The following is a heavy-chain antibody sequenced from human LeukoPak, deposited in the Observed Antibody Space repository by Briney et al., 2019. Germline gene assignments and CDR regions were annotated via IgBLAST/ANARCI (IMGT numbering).Heavy chain of an antibody. J-gene: IGHJ5*02. CDR2: INPNSGGT. CDR1: GYTFTGYY. Sequence: ASVKVSCKASGYTFTGYYMHWVRQAPGQGLEWMGWINPNSGGTNYAQKFQGRVTMTRDTSISTAYMELSRLRSDDTAVYYCAGDRRLRSAWFDPWGQGTLVTVSS. V-gene: IGHV1-2*02. CDR3: AGDRRLRSAWFDP. D-gene: IGHD5-12*01.